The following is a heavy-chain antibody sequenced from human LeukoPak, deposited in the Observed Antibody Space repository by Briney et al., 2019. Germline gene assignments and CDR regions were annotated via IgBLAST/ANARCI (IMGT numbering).Heavy chain of an antibody. CDR3: ARGVEPLAANTLAY. CDR1: GFTVITND. V-gene: IGHV3-53*01. Sequence: GSLRLSCAASGFTVITNDMTWVRQAPGKGLEWVSVLYSDGNTRYADSVQGRFTISRDNSKNTLYLEMNSLSPDDTAVYYCARGVEPLAANTLAYWGQGTLVTVSS. CDR2: LYSDGNT. D-gene: IGHD1-14*01. J-gene: IGHJ4*02.